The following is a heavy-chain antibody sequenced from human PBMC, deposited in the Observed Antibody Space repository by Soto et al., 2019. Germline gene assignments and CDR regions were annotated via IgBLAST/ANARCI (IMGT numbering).Heavy chain of an antibody. CDR2: MNPNSGNT. CDR1: GYTFTSYD. V-gene: IGHV1-8*01. D-gene: IGHD6-19*01. Sequence: ASVKVSCKASGYTFTSYDINWVRQATGQGLEWMGWMNPNSGNTGYAQKFQGRVTMTRNTSISTAYMELSSLRSEDTAVYYCARERSSGWYDAFDIWGQGTMVTVSS. J-gene: IGHJ3*02. CDR3: ARERSSGWYDAFDI.